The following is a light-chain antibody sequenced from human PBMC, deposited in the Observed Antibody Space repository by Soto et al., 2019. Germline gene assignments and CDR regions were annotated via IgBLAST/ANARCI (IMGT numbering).Light chain of an antibody. J-gene: IGLJ1*01. Sequence: QSALTQPASVSGSPGQSITISCTGTSSDVGGYNYVSWYQQHPGKAPKLTIYEVSNRPSGVSNRFSGSKSGDTASLTISGLQAEDEADYYCSSSTSSSTPYVLGTGTKLTLL. CDR2: EVS. CDR1: SSDVGGYNY. V-gene: IGLV2-14*01. CDR3: SSSTSSSTPYV.